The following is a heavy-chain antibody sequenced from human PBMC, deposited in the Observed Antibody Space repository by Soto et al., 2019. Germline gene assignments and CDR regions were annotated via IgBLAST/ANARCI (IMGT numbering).Heavy chain of an antibody. D-gene: IGHD2-15*01. Sequence: GGSLRLSCAASGFTFSSYWMGWVRQAPGKGLEWVANIKQDGSEKYYVDSVKGRFTISRDNAKNSLYLQMNSLRAEDTAVYYCAREGYCSGGSCYNGRFYWGQGTLVTVSS. CDR2: IKQDGSEK. CDR3: AREGYCSGGSCYNGRFY. CDR1: GFTFSSYW. J-gene: IGHJ4*02. V-gene: IGHV3-7*01.